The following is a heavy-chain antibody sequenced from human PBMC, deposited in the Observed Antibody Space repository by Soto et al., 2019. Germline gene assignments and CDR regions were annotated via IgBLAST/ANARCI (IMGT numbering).Heavy chain of an antibody. CDR1: GYTFTSYA. CDR3: ARGRGRTGTTYWFDP. CDR2: INAGNGNT. Sequence: QVQLVQSGAEVKKPGASVKVSCKASGYTFTSYAMHWVRQAPGQRLEWMGWINAGNGNTKYSQKFQGRVTITRDTSGSTAYMERSSLRSEDTAVYYCARGRGRTGTTYWFDPWGQGTLVTVSS. J-gene: IGHJ5*02. D-gene: IGHD1-1*01. V-gene: IGHV1-3*01.